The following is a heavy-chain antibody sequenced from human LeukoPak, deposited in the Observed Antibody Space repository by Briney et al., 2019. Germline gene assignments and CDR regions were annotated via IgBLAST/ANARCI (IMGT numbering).Heavy chain of an antibody. CDR2: IYYSGST. CDR1: GGSISSSSYY. V-gene: IGHV4-39*07. CDR3: ARVGYCSSTSCKPRYDY. D-gene: IGHD2-2*03. Sequence: SETLSLTCTVSGGSISSSSYYWGWIRQPPGKGLEWIGSIYYSGSTYYNPSLKSRVTISVDTSKNQFSLKLSSVTAADTAVYYCARVGYCSSTSCKPRYDYWGQGTLVTVSS. J-gene: IGHJ4*02.